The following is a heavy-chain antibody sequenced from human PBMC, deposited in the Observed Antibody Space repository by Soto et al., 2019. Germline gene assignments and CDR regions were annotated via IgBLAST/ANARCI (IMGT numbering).Heavy chain of an antibody. J-gene: IGHJ5*02. CDR3: ARASFQMDSFDR. D-gene: IGHD2-2*03. Sequence: GGSLRLSCAASGFTFSSYGMHWVRQAPGKGLEWVAIIWYGGGNEYYADSVKGRFTISRDNSKNTLYLQMNSLRAEDTAVYYCARASFQMDSFDRWGQGTLVTVSS. V-gene: IGHV3-33*01. CDR1: GFTFSSYG. CDR2: IWYGGGNE.